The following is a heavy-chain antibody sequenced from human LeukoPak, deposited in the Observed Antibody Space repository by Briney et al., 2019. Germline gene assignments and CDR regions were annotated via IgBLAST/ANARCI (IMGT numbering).Heavy chain of an antibody. D-gene: IGHD2-2*02. Sequence: SETLSLTCTVSGGSLSSGSNCWGWLRQPPGRGREWIGYIYESGSINYTPSLKSRVTISVDTSKTQFSLKLSSVTAADTAVYYCARSTYCSSTSCYRQNTWFDPWGQGTLVTVSS. CDR3: ARSTYCSSTSCYRQNTWFDP. CDR2: IYESGSI. V-gene: IGHV4-61*01. J-gene: IGHJ5*02. CDR1: GGSLSSGSNC.